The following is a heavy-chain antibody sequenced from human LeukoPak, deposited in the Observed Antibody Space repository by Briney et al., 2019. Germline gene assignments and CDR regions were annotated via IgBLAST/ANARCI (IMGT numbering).Heavy chain of an antibody. CDR1: GDSISSGSYY. V-gene: IGHV4-61*02. J-gene: IGHJ2*01. CDR3: ARDRGSSWSRDWYFDL. CDR2: ISASGST. D-gene: IGHD6-13*01. Sequence: SQTLSLTCTVSGDSISSGSYYWSWIRQPAGKGLEWIGRISASGSTNYNPSLKSRVTISVDTSKNQFSLKLSSVTAADTAVYYCARDRGSSWSRDWYFDLWGRGTLVTVSS.